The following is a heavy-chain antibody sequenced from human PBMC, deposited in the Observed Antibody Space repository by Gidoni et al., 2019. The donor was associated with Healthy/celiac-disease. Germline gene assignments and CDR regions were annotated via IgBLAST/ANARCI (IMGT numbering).Heavy chain of an antibody. J-gene: IGHJ4*02. V-gene: IGHV4-59*01. Sequence: QVQLQESGPGLVKPSETLSLTCTVSGGSISSYYWSWIRQAPGKGLECIGYMSYSGSTNYNPSLKSRVTISLDTSKNQFSLKLSSVTAADTAVYYCARADSSGYYEHFYLDYWGQGTLVTVSS. CDR1: GGSISSYY. CDR3: ARADSSGYYEHFYLDY. D-gene: IGHD3-22*01. CDR2: MSYSGST.